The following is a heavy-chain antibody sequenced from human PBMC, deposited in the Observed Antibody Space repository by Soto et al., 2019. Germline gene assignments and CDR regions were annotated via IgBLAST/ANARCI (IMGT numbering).Heavy chain of an antibody. V-gene: IGHV1-2*02. Sequence: GGSVKVSCKASGYTFTGYYMHWVRQAPGQGLEWMGWINPNSGGTNYAQKFQGRVTMTRDTSISTAYMELSRLRSDDTAVYYCARDRGSSSSLDYWGQGTLVTVSS. D-gene: IGHD6-6*01. CDR1: GYTFTGYY. J-gene: IGHJ4*02. CDR3: ARDRGSSSSLDY. CDR2: INPNSGGT.